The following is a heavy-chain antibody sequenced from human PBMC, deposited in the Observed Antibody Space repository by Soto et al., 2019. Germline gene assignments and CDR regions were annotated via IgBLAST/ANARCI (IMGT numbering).Heavy chain of an antibody. D-gene: IGHD6-13*01. CDR1: GGSFSGYY. CDR3: ARGRGTGSSSSDNFDY. CDR2: INHSGST. Sequence: QVQLQQWGAGLLKPSETLSLTCAVYGGSFSGYYWSWIRQPPGKGLEWIGEINHSGSTNYNPSLKSRVTISVDTSKNQFSLKLSSVTAADTAVYYCARGRGTGSSSSDNFDYWGQGILVTVSS. V-gene: IGHV4-34*01. J-gene: IGHJ4*02.